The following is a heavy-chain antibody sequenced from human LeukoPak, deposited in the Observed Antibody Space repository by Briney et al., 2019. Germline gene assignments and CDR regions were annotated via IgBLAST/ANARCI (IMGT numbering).Heavy chain of an antibody. J-gene: IGHJ4*02. CDR3: ARTGDYESFDY. CDR1: GFTFSDYY. D-gene: IGHD4-17*01. CDR2: IHSSSAYT. Sequence: GGSLRLSCAASGFTFSDYYMNWIRQAPGKGLEWVSYIHSSSAYTNYADSVKGRFTISRDNAKNSLYLQMNSLRAEDTAVYYCARTGDYESFDYWGQGTLVTVSS. V-gene: IGHV3-11*06.